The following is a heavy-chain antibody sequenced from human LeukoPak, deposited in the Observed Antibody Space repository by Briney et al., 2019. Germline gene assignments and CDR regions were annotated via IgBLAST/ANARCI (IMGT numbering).Heavy chain of an antibody. Sequence: GASVKVSCKASGFTFTSSAMQWVRQARGQRLEWIGWIVVGSGNTNYAQKFQERVSITRDMSTSTAYMELSSLRSEDTAVYYCAADRVVVVPAAITRSYYYYYGMDVWGQGTTVTVSS. J-gene: IGHJ6*02. D-gene: IGHD2-2*01. CDR2: IVVGSGNT. V-gene: IGHV1-58*02. CDR3: AADRVVVVPAAITRSYYYYYGMDV. CDR1: GFTFTSSA.